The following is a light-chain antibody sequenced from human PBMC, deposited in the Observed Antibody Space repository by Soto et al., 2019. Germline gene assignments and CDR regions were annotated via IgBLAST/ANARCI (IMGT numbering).Light chain of an antibody. Sequence: EIVLTQTPLSSPVTLGQTASISCRSSHSLVHSDGNTYLSWLQQRPGQPPRLLIYKISDRFSGGPDQFNCRGAGTEFTLTISRVEAEDVGVYYCMQPTQFRWTFGQGTRVEIK. CDR2: KIS. CDR3: MQPTQFRWT. CDR1: HSLVHSDGNTY. J-gene: IGKJ1*01. V-gene: IGKV2-24*01.